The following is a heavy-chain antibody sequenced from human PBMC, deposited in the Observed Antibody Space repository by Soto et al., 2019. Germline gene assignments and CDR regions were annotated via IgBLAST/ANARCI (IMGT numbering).Heavy chain of an antibody. Sequence: QVQLQESGPGLVKPSDTLSLTCAVSGYSISSSNWWGWIRQPPGKGLEWIGYIYYSGTTYYNPSLKSRATMSVDTSKNQFSLTLTSVTAVDTAVYYCARREIEGPIDCWGQGTLVTVSS. J-gene: IGHJ4*02. CDR3: ARREIEGPIDC. CDR1: GYSISSSNW. V-gene: IGHV4-28*01. CDR2: IYYSGTT. D-gene: IGHD1-26*01.